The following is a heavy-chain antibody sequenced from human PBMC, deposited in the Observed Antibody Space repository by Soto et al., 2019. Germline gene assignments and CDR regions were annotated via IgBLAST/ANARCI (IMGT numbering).Heavy chain of an antibody. CDR1: GGSISSYY. D-gene: IGHD3-16*01. Sequence: SETLSLTCTVSGGSISSYYWSLIRQPPGKGLEWIGYIYYSGSTNYNPSLKSRVTISVDMSKNQFSLKLSSVTAADTAVYYCARRYGGNFDYWGQGTLVTVSS. CDR3: ARRYGGNFDY. J-gene: IGHJ4*02. CDR2: IYYSGST. V-gene: IGHV4-59*01.